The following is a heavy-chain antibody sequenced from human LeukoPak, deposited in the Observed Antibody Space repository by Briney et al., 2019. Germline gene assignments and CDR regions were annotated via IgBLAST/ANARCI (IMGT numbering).Heavy chain of an antibody. D-gene: IGHD2-15*01. J-gene: IGHJ5*02. Sequence: SETLSLTCAVYGGSFSGYYWSWIRQPPGKGLEWIGEINHSGSTNYNPSLKSRVTLSVDTSKNQFSLKLSSVTAADTAVYYCARGRCSGGSCYSSNWFDPWGQGTLVTVSS. V-gene: IGHV4-34*01. CDR1: GGSFSGYY. CDR3: ARGRCSGGSCYSSNWFDP. CDR2: INHSGST.